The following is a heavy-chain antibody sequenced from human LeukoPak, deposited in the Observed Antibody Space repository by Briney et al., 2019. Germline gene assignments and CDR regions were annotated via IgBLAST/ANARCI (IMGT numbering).Heavy chain of an antibody. CDR2: IYYSGST. J-gene: IGHJ6*03. D-gene: IGHD6-19*01. V-gene: IGHV4-61*01. CDR1: GGSVSSGSYY. Sequence: PSETLSLTCTVSGGSVSSGSYYWSWIRQPPGKGLEWIGYIYYSGSTNYNPSLKSRVTISVDTSKNQFSLKLSSVTAAGTAVYYCARAGGSGWPLYYCYYYMDVWGKGTTVTVSS. CDR3: ARAGGSGWPLYYCYYYMDV.